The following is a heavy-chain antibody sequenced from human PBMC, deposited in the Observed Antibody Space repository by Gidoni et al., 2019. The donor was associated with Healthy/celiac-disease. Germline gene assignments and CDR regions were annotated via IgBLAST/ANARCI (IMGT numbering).Heavy chain of an antibody. J-gene: IGHJ4*02. CDR1: GGPFSRYA. CDR2: FIPIFGTA. V-gene: IGHV1-69*01. D-gene: IGHD2-15*01. CDR3: ARILGYCSGGSCYGFDY. Sequence: QVQLVQSGAEVKKPGSSVKVSCKASGGPFSRYAISWVRQAPGQGLGLRGGFIPIFGTANYAQKFQGRVTITADESTSTAYMELSSLRSEDTAVYYCARILGYCSGGSCYGFDYWGQGTLVTVSS.